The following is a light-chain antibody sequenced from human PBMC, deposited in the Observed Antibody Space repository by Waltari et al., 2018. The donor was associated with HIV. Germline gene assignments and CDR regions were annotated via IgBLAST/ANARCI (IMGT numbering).Light chain of an antibody. Sequence: SSELTQDPAVSVALGLPVRITCQGDSLRSHYASWYKQKPGQAPVLLIYGKNNRPSGIPDRFSGSSSGNTASLTITGAQAEDEADYYCNSRDTSGNHLEVFGTGTKVTVL. V-gene: IGLV3-19*01. J-gene: IGLJ1*01. CDR1: SLRSHY. CDR3: NSRDTSGNHLEV. CDR2: GKN.